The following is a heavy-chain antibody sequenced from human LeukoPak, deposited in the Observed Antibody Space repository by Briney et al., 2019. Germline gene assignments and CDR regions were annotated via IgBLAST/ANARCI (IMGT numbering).Heavy chain of an antibody. V-gene: IGHV4-59*08. D-gene: IGHD6-19*01. Sequence: PSETLSLTCTVSGGSISSYYWSWIRQPPGKGLEWIGYMHHSGSTKHNPYLKSRVTISVDTSKSQFSLTLSSVTAADTAVYYCARPAAVEGSSGWSPLWWFDPWGQGTLVTVSS. CDR1: GGSISSYY. J-gene: IGHJ5*02. CDR3: ARPAAVEGSSGWSPLWWFDP. CDR2: MHHSGST.